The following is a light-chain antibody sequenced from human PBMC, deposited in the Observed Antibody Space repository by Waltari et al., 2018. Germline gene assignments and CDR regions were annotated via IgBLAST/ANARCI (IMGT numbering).Light chain of an antibody. CDR1: SSGVGSYNL. V-gene: IGLV2-23*01. J-gene: IGLJ3*02. CDR2: EDT. CDR3: SSYAGSRNLV. Sequence: QSALTQPASVSGSPGQSITLPCTGTSSGVGSYNLVPWYQQHPGKAPTLMIHEDTRRPSGVSNRFSASKSGNTASLTISGLQAEDEADYYCSSYAGSRNLVFGGGTKLTVL.